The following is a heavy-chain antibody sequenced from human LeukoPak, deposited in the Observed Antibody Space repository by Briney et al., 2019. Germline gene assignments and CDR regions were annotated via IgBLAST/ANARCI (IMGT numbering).Heavy chain of an antibody. Sequence: LEWIGQISPSGGTTYNPSLESRVTFSLDTSRKQFSVEVNSVTPADTAVYYCARHGGYDFAHWGQGTLVAVSS. D-gene: IGHD3-16*01. V-gene: IGHV4-34*01. J-gene: IGHJ4*02. CDR2: ISPSGGT. CDR3: ARHGGYDFAH.